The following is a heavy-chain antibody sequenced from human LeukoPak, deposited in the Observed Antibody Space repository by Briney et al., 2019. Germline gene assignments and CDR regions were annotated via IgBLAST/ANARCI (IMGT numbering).Heavy chain of an antibody. CDR3: ARLGIAAAGMDY. D-gene: IGHD6-13*01. CDR1: GGSFSGYY. Sequence: SETLSLTCAVYGGSFSGYYWSWIRQPPGKGLEWIGEINHSGSTNYNPSLKSRVTISVDTSKNQFSLKLSSVTAADTAVYCCARLGIAAAGMDYWGQGTLVTVSS. CDR2: INHSGST. V-gene: IGHV4-34*01. J-gene: IGHJ4*02.